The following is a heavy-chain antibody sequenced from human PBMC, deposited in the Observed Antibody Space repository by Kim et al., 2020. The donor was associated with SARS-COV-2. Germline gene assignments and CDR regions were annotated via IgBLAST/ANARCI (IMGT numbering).Heavy chain of an antibody. CDR2: MNPNSGNT. V-gene: IGHV1-8*01. CDR1: GYNFTNYD. Sequence: ASVKVSCKASGYNFTNYDINWVRQAPGQGLEWVGWMNPNSGNTDYAQKFQGRVTLTRDISTSTAYMELSSLRSEDTATYYCVKAGIAHRGWFDPWGREPWSSSPQ. CDR3: VKAGIAHRGWFDP. D-gene: IGHD3-16*01. J-gene: IGHJ5*02.